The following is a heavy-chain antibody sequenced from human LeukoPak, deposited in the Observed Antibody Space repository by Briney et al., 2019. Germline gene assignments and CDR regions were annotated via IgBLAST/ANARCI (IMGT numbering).Heavy chain of an antibody. Sequence: PSETLSLTCTVSGGSISSRSYYWGWIRQPPGKGLEWIGNIYYSGSTYYNPSLQNRVTISVDTSKNQFSLSLSSVTAADTAVYYCAREYCSGGSCYSDDWGQGTLVTVSS. V-gene: IGHV4-39*01. CDR3: AREYCSGGSCYSDD. CDR1: GGSISSRSYY. D-gene: IGHD2-15*01. J-gene: IGHJ4*02. CDR2: IYYSGST.